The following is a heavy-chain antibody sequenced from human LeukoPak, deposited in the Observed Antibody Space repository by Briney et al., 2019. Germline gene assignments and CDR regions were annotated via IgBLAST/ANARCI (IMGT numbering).Heavy chain of an antibody. V-gene: IGHV4-59*01. Sequence: SETLSLTCTVSGGSISSYYWSWIRQPPGKGLEWIGYIYYSGSTNCNPSLKSRVTISVDTSKNQFSLKLSSVTAADTAVYYCATKLGRATGLDWYFDLWGRGTLVTVSS. J-gene: IGHJ2*01. CDR3: ATKLGRATGLDWYFDL. CDR2: IYYSGST. D-gene: IGHD1-1*01. CDR1: GGSISSYY.